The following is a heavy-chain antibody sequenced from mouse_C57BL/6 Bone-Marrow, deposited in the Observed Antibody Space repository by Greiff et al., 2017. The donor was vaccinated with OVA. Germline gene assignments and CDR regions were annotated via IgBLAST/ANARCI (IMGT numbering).Heavy chain of an antibody. Sequence: QVQLQQPGAELVRPGSSVKLSCKASGYTFTSYWMHWVKQRPIQGLEWIGNIDPSDSDTHYNQKFKDKATLTVDKSSSTAYMQLSSLTSEDSAVYYCARRSWGVYYFDYWGQGTTLTVSS. CDR3: ARRSWGVYYFDY. J-gene: IGHJ2*01. CDR2: IDPSDSDT. CDR1: GYTFTSYW. D-gene: IGHD4-1*01. V-gene: IGHV1-52*01.